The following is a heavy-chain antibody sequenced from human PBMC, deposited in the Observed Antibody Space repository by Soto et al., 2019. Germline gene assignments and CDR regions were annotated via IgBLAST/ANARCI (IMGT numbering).Heavy chain of an antibody. CDR2: FDPEDGET. J-gene: IGHJ5*02. D-gene: IGHD5-12*01. Sequence: ASVKVSCKVSGYTLTELSMHWVRQAPGKGLEWMGGFDPEDGETIYAQKFQGRVTMTEDTSTDTAYMELSSLRSEDTAVYYCATLAGGLRLQVRVYWFEPWGQGTLVTVSS. CDR3: ATLAGGLRLQVRVYWFEP. CDR1: GYTLTELS. V-gene: IGHV1-24*01.